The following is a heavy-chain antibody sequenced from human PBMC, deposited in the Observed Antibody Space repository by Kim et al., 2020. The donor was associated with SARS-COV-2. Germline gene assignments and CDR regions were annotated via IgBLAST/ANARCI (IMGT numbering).Heavy chain of an antibody. J-gene: IGHJ5*02. CDR2: ISGSGGST. CDR3: GKGYCHS. Sequence: GGSLRLSCAASGFTFTGYVMSWVRQAPGKGLEWVSTISGSGGSTYYADSVKGRFTISRDASKSTLFLQMNSLRAEDTAIYCCGKGYCHSWGEGTLVTSSS. CDR1: GFTFTGYV. D-gene: IGHD2-15*01. V-gene: IGHV3-23*01.